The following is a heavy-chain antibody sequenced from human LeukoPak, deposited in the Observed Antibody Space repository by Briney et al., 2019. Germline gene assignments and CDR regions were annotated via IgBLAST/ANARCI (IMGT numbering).Heavy chain of an antibody. CDR3: GRAGRYFDWLLYGDY. J-gene: IGHJ4*02. Sequence: GGTLRLSCAASGFTFSSNGLSWVRQAPGKGLEWVSAISASGRSTYYADSVKGRFTISRDNSKNTLYLQMNSLRAEDTAVYYCGRAGRYFDWLLYGDYWGQGTLVTVSS. V-gene: IGHV3-23*01. D-gene: IGHD3-9*01. CDR2: ISASGRST. CDR1: GFTFSSNG.